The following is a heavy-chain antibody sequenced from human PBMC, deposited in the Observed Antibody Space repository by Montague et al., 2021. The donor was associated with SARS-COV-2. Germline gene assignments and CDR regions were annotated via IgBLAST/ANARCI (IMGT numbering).Heavy chain of an antibody. V-gene: IGHV4-39*07. D-gene: IGHD6-6*01. CDR1: GGSISSSSYY. CDR2: IYYSEST. J-gene: IGHJ4*02. CDR3: ARGREYSSSAGFDY. Sequence: SETLSLTCTVSGGSISSSSYYWGWIRQPPGKGLEWIGSIYYSESTXYEPSLKSRVTISVDTSKNQFSLKLSSVTAADTAVYYCARGREYSSSAGFDYWGQGTLVTVSS.